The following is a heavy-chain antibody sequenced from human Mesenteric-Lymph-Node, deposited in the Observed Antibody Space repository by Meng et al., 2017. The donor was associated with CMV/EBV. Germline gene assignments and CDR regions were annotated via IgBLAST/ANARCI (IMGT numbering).Heavy chain of an antibody. CDR3: AQQMVRGYYYYGMDV. CDR1: GVTFNNYA. Sequence: GESLKISCAASGVTFNNYAMSWVRQAPGKGLEWVSSISKSGDRTYYTDSVKGRFTISRDNSKNTLYLQMHSLRAEDTAVYYCAQQMVRGYYYYGMDVWGQGTTVTVSS. J-gene: IGHJ6*02. CDR2: ISKSGDRT. V-gene: IGHV3-23*01. D-gene: IGHD3-10*01.